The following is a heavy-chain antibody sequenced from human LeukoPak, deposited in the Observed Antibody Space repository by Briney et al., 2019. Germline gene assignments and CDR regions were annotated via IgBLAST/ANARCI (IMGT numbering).Heavy chain of an antibody. V-gene: IGHV4-4*02. CDR2: IYHSGST. J-gene: IGHJ4*02. Sequence: PGGSLRLSCAASGFTVSSNYMSWVRQPPGKGLEWIGEIYHSGSTNYNPSLKSRVTISVDKSKNQFSLKLSSVTAADTAVYYCARGAPPQNWGQGALVTVSS. CDR3: ARGAPPQN. CDR1: GFTVSSNY.